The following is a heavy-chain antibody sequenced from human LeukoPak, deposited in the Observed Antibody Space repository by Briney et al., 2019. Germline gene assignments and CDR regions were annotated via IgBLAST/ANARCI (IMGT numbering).Heavy chain of an antibody. J-gene: IGHJ4*02. CDR3: AKFTSPTVAAADTPVFDL. V-gene: IGHV4-4*07. CDR1: GGSISSYY. Sequence: SETLSLTCTVSGGSISSYYWSWIRQPAGKGLEWIGRIYTSGSTNYNPSLKSRVTMSVDTSKNQFSLKLSSVTAADTAVYYCAKFTSPTVAAADTPVFDLWGQGTLVTVSS. CDR2: IYTSGST. D-gene: IGHD6-13*01.